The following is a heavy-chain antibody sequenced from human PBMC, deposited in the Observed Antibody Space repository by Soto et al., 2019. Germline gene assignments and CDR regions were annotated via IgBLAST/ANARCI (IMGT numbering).Heavy chain of an antibody. D-gene: IGHD5-18*01. CDR3: AGRKIQLWFDASDI. CDR1: GFTCSDYY. J-gene: IGHJ3*02. CDR2: ISSSGSTI. V-gene: IGHV3-11*01. Sequence: GGSLRLSCAASGFTCSDYYMSWIRQAPGKGLEWVSYISSSGSTIYYADSVKGRFTISRDNAKNSLYLQMNSLRAEDTAVYYCAGRKIQLWFDASDIWGQGTMVTVSS.